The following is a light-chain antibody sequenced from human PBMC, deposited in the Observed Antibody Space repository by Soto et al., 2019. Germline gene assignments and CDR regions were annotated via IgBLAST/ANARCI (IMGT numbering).Light chain of an antibody. V-gene: IGKV3-11*01. Sequence: EIVLTQSPDTLSSPGERATLSCRASQSVGTYLVWYQHKPGQPPRLLIYGASNRATGIPARFSGSGSGTDFTLTISSLEPEDFAVYYCQQRSNGFGQGTKLEIK. CDR1: QSVGTY. CDR2: GAS. CDR3: QQRSNG. J-gene: IGKJ2*01.